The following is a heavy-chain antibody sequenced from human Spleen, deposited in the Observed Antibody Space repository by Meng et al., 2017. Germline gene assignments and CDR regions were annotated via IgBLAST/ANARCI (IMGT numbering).Heavy chain of an antibody. CDR2: IKTIRNT. CDR3: ARDVSRYRDYSEYYGMDV. J-gene: IGHJ6*02. D-gene: IGHD4-11*01. CDR1: GGSISSYY. V-gene: IGHV4-4*07. Sequence: SETLSLTCTVSGGSISSYYWSWVRQPAGKGLEWIGRIKTIRNTNYNPSLKSRVTMSVDTSKNQFYLKLSSVTAADTAVYYCARDVSRYRDYSEYYGMDVWGQGTTVTVSS.